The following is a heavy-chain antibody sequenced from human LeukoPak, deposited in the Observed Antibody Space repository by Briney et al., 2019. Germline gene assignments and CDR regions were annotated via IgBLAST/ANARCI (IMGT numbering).Heavy chain of an antibody. Sequence: QPGGSLRLSCAASGFTFSSYGMHWVSQAPGKGLEWVAFIRYDGSNKYYADSVKGRFTISRDNSKNTLYLQMNSLKTEDTAVYYCTRSESGTYKGGFDFWGQGTLVTVSS. CDR2: IRYDGSNK. V-gene: IGHV3-30*02. J-gene: IGHJ4*02. CDR3: TRSESGTYKGGFDF. D-gene: IGHD1-26*01. CDR1: GFTFSSYG.